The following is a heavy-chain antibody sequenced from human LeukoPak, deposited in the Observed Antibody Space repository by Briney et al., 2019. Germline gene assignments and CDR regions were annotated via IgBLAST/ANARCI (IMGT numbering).Heavy chain of an antibody. CDR3: VREFCSGGTCYNDY. D-gene: IGHD2-15*01. CDR2: ISSSGTII. CDR1: GFTFSSDW. Sequence: GGSLRLSCAASGFTFSSDWMIWIRQASGEGLEWVSYISSSGTIIYYRDSVKGRFTISRDNAKNSLFLQMNSLRAEDTAVYYCVREFCSGGTCYNDYWGQGTVVTVSS. J-gene: IGHJ4*02. V-gene: IGHV3-48*04.